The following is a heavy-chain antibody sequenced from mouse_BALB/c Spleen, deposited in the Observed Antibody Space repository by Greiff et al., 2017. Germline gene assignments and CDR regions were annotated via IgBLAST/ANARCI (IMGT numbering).Heavy chain of an antibody. D-gene: IGHD2-1*01. J-gene: IGHJ2*01. Sequence: VKLQESGPGLVQPSQSLSITCTVSGFSLTSYGVHWVRQSPGKGLEWLGVIWSGGSTDYNAAFISRLSISKDNSKSQVFFKMNSLQANDTAIYYCARNDGNSYSPFDYWGQGTTLTVSS. V-gene: IGHV2-2*02. CDR2: IWSGGST. CDR3: ARNDGNSYSPFDY. CDR1: GFSLTSYG.